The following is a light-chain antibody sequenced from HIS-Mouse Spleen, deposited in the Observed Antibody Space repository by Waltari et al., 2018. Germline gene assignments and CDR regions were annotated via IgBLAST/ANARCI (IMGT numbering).Light chain of an antibody. Sequence: EIVLTQSPATLSLSPGERATLSCRASQSVSSYLAWYQQKPGQAPRHLIYDASNRATGIPDRFSGSGSGTDFTLTISSLEPEDFAVYYCQQRSNWPTFGGGTKVEIK. CDR2: DAS. V-gene: IGKV3-11*01. CDR3: QQRSNWPT. J-gene: IGKJ4*01. CDR1: QSVSSY.